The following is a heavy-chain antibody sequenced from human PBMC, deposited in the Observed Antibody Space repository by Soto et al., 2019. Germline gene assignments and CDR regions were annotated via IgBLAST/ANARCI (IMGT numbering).Heavy chain of an antibody. Sequence: LRLSCAASGFTFSSYGMHWVRQAPGKGLEWVAVIWYDGSNKYYADSVKGRFTISRDNSKNTLYLQMNSLRAEDTAVYYCARQTSLSPDQYYMDVWGKGTTVTVSS. CDR3: ARQTSLSPDQYYMDV. V-gene: IGHV3-33*01. CDR1: GFTFSSYG. J-gene: IGHJ6*03. CDR2: IWYDGSNK.